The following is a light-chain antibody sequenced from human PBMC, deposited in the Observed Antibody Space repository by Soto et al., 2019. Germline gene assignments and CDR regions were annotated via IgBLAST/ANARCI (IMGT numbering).Light chain of an antibody. CDR3: SSYTSSITLYV. Sequence: QSALTQPASVSGSPGQSITISCTGTSSDVGGYNYVSWYQQHPGKAPKLMIYDVSNRPSGVSNRFSGSKSGNTASLTLSGLHAEDEADYYCSSYTSSITLYVFGTGTKVTVL. CDR1: SSDVGGYNY. V-gene: IGLV2-14*01. CDR2: DVS. J-gene: IGLJ1*01.